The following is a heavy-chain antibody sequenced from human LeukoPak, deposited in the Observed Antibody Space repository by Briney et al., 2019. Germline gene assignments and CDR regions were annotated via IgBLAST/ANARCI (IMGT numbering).Heavy chain of an antibody. Sequence: TGGSLRLSCAASGFTLGSYAMYWVRQAPGKGLEWVSGIFGSGGSAHYADSVKGRFTISRDNSKNTVYLQMDSLRAEDTATYYCAKTTTGYSSGRYPAWPIDYWGQGTLVTVSS. D-gene: IGHD2-15*01. CDR1: GFTLGSYA. V-gene: IGHV3-23*01. CDR2: IFGSGGSA. CDR3: AKTTTGYSSGRYPAWPIDY. J-gene: IGHJ4*02.